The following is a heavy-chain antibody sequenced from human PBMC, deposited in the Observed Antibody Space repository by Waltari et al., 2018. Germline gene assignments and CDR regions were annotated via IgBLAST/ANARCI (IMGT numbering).Heavy chain of an antibody. CDR1: GGTFSSYA. CDR3: ARVYYYDSSSYYYYYYYGMDV. V-gene: IGHV1-69*01. D-gene: IGHD3-22*01. J-gene: IGHJ6*02. CDR2: ISPIFGTA. Sequence: QVQLVQSGAEVKKPGSSVKVSCKASGGTFSSYAISWVRQPPGQGLEWMGGISPIFGTANYAQKFQGRVTITADESTSTAYMELSSLRSEDTAVYYCARVYYYDSSSYYYYYYYGMDVWGQGTTVTVSS.